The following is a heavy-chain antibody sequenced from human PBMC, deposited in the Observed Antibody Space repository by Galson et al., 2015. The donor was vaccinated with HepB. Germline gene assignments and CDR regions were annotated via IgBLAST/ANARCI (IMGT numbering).Heavy chain of an antibody. V-gene: IGHV5-10-1*01. D-gene: IGHD2-2*03. CDR3: ARHIGYCSSTSCYHRFFDP. CDR2: IDPSDSYT. Sequence: QSGAEVKKPGESLRISCKGSGYSFTSYWISWVRQMPGKGLEWMGRIDPSDSYTNYSPSFQGHVTISADKSISTAYLQWSSLKASDTAMYYCARHIGYCSSTSCYHRFFDPCGQGALVTVSS. CDR1: GYSFTSYW. J-gene: IGHJ5*02.